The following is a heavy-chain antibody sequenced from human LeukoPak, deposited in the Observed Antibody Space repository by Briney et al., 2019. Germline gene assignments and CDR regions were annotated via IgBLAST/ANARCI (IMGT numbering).Heavy chain of an antibody. J-gene: IGHJ4*02. CDR1: GGSISSSSHY. CDR2: IYYSGNT. D-gene: IGHD5-18*01. CDR3: ARSLTDNVETAMAPAGY. Sequence: SETLSLTCTVSGGSISSSSHYWGWIRQPPGKGLEWIGSIYYSGNTYYNPSLKSRVTISVDTSKNQFSLNLSSVTAADTAVYYCARSLTDNVETAMAPAGYWGQGTLVTVSS. V-gene: IGHV4-39*01.